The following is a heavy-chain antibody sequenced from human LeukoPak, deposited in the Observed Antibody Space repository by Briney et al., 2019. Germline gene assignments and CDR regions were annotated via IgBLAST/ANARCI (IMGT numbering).Heavy chain of an antibody. CDR3: ARTYSGSYRTFDY. Sequence: SETLSLTCTVSGGSISTSSYYWGWIRQPPGKGLEWIGSFYYSGSTYYNPSLMSRVTISVDTSKKQFSLRLSSVTAADTAVYYCARTYSGSYRTFDYWGQGTLVTVSS. D-gene: IGHD1-26*01. J-gene: IGHJ4*02. CDR2: FYYSGST. CDR1: GGSISTSSYY. V-gene: IGHV4-39*01.